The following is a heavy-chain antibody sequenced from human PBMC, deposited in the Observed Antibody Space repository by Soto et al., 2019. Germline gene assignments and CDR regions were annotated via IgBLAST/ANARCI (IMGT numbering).Heavy chain of an antibody. D-gene: IGHD1-26*01. J-gene: IGHJ6*03. Sequence: ASVKVSCKVSGYTLTELSMHWVRQAPGKGLEWMGGFDPEDGETIYAQKFQGRVTMTEDTSTDTAYMELSSLRSEDTAVYYCATGTLDNYYYYYYVDVWGKGTTVTVSS. CDR1: GYTLTELS. CDR3: ATGTLDNYYYYYYVDV. V-gene: IGHV1-24*01. CDR2: FDPEDGET.